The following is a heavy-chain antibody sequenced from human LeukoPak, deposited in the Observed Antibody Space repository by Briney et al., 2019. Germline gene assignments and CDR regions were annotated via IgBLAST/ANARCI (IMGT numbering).Heavy chain of an antibody. CDR3: AKDRDPPYVGNSYGYYSDS. CDR2: ISWNSGSI. CDR1: GFTFDNYA. J-gene: IGHJ4*02. Sequence: GGSLRLSCVASGFTFDNYAMHWVRQAPGKGLEWVAGISWNSGSIGYADFAKGRFTISRDNARNSLFLQMNTLRVEDTALYYCAKDRDPPYVGNSYGYYSDSWGQGTRVIVSS. D-gene: IGHD5-18*01. V-gene: IGHV3-9*01.